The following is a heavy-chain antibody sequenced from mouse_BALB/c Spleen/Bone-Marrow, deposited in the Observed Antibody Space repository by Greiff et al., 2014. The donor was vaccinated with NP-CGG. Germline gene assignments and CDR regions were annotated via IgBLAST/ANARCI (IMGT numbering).Heavy chain of an antibody. CDR2: INPSNGGT. Sequence: QVQLQQSGAELVKPGASVKLSCKASGYTFTSYYMYWVKQRPGQGLERIGGINPSNGGTNFNEKFKSKATLTVDKSSSTAYMQLSSLTSEDSAVYYCTRYGYDPLYAMGYWGQGTSVTVSS. CDR3: TRYGYDPLYAMGY. D-gene: IGHD2-3*01. V-gene: IGHV1S81*02. J-gene: IGHJ4*01. CDR1: GYTFTSYY.